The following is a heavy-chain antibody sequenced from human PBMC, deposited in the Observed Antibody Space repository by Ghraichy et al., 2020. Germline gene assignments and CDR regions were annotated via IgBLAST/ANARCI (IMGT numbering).Heavy chain of an antibody. CDR1: GGSFSGYY. V-gene: IGHV4-34*01. CDR3: ARGGGSRGYYLDY. Sequence: SETLSLTCAGYGGSFSGYYSSWIRQPPGKGLECIGEINHSGSTSYNPSLKSRVTISVDTSKNQFSLKLTSVTAADTAVYYCARGGGSRGYYLDYWGQGVLVTVSS. J-gene: IGHJ4*02. CDR2: INHSGST. D-gene: IGHD3-22*01.